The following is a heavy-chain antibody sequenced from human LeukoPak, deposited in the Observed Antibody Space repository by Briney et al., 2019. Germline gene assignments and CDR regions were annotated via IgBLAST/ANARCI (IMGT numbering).Heavy chain of an antibody. CDR1: GFTFSSYG. J-gene: IGHJ4*02. V-gene: IGHV3-23*01. CDR3: ASHYFDY. CDR2: FSGSGGST. Sequence: GGSLRLSCAASGFTFSSYGLSWVRQAPGKVLEWVSTFSGSGGSTYYADSVKGRFTISRDNSKNTLYLQMNSLRAEDTAIYYCASHYFDYWGQGTLVTVSS.